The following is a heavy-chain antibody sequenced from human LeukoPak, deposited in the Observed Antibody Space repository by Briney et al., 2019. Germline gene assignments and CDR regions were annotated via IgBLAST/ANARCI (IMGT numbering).Heavy chain of an antibody. CDR2: IYPGDSDT. D-gene: IGHD3-3*01. V-gene: IGHV5-51*01. CDR1: GYTFTSYW. CDR3: ARTYSPPWRRTWFDP. J-gene: IGHJ5*02. Sequence: GESLKISCKGSGYTFTSYWIGWVRQMPGKGLEWMGIIYPGDSDTRYSPSFQDQVTISADKSISTAYLQWSSLKASDTAIYYCARTYSPPWRRTWFDPWGQGTLVTVSP.